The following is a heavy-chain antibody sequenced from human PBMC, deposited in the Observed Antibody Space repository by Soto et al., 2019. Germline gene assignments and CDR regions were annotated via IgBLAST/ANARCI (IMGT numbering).Heavy chain of an antibody. Sequence: EVQLVESGGGLEQPGRSLRLSCAVSGFTFNTYPMTWVRQAPGKGLEWVSSISSTAGKTSSYADSVKGRFAISRDFSDNTVYLQMDNLRVDDTAVYFCAKGVLSFHYGMEVWGQGTTVTVSS. J-gene: IGHJ6*02. V-gene: IGHV3-23*04. CDR2: ISSTAGKTS. CDR1: GFTFNTYP. D-gene: IGHD3-10*01. CDR3: AKGVLSFHYGMEV.